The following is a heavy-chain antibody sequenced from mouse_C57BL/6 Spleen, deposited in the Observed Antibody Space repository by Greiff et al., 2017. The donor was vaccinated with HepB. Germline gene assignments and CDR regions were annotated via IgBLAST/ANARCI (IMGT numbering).Heavy chain of an antibody. CDR1: GYTFTSYW. CDR3: ARTHYDAMDY. D-gene: IGHD1-1*01. J-gene: IGHJ4*01. CDR2: IYPSDSET. Sequence: QVQLQQPGAELVRPGSSVKLSCKASGYTFTSYWMDWVKQRPGQGLEWIGNIYPSDSETHYNQKFKDKATLTVDKSSSTAYMQLSSLTSEDSAVYYCARTHYDAMDYWGQGTSVTVSS. V-gene: IGHV1-61*01.